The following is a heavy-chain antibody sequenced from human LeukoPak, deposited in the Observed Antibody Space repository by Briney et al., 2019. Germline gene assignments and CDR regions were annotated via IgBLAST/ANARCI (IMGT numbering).Heavy chain of an antibody. V-gene: IGHV3-9*03. CDR1: GFTFDDYA. D-gene: IGHD2-15*01. CDR2: ISWNSGSI. CDR3: AKDIRLKGINPDGAFDY. Sequence: PGGSLRLSCAASGFTFDDYAMHWVRQAPGKGLEWVSGISWNSGSIGYADSVKGRFTISRDNAKNSLYLQMNSPRAEDMALYYCAKDIRLKGINPDGAFDYWGQGTLVTVSS. J-gene: IGHJ4*02.